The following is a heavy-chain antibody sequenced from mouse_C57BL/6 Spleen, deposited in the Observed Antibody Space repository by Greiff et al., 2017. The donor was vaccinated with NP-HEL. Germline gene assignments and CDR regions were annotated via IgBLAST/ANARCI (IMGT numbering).Heavy chain of an antibody. CDR2: ILPGSGST. V-gene: IGHV1-9*01. CDR3: AKGDYYGNWVYYAMDY. Sequence: QVQLQQSGAELMKPGASVKLSCKATGYTFTGYWIEWVKQRPGHGLEWIGEILPGSGSTNYNEKFKGKATFTADTSSNTAYMQLSSLTTEDSAIYYCAKGDYYGNWVYYAMDYWGQGTSVTVSS. CDR1: GYTFTGYW. J-gene: IGHJ4*01. D-gene: IGHD2-1*01.